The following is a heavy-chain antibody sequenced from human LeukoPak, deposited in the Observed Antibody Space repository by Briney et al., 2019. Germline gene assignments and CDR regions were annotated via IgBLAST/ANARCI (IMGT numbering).Heavy chain of an antibody. V-gene: IGHV3-11*01. CDR3: ATGTAVSVRWWDY. J-gene: IGHJ4*02. CDR2: ISYSGDTI. Sequence: GGSLRLSCAASGFTFSDSYMSWIRQAPGKGQEWVSYISYSGDTISYADSVQGRFAISRDNARKSLYLQMNSLRAEDAAVYYCATGTAVSVRWWDYWGQGTLVTVSS. D-gene: IGHD6-19*01. CDR1: GFTFSDSY.